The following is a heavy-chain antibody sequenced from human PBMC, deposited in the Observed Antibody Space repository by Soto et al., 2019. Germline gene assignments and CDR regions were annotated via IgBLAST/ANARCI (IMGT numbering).Heavy chain of an antibody. J-gene: IGHJ6*02. CDR1: GGSISSSNW. V-gene: IGHV4-4*02. CDR3: AIMRSGWGDYGMDV. CDR2: IYHSGST. Sequence: PSETLSLTCAVSGGSISSSNWWSMVRQPPGKGLEWIGEIYHSGSTNYNPSLKSRVTISVDKSKNQFSLKLSSVTAADTVVYYCAIMRSGWGDYGMDVWGQGTTVTVSS. D-gene: IGHD6-19*01.